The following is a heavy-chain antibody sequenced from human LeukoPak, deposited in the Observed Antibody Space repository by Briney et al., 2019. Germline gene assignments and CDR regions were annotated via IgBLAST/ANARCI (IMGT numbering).Heavy chain of an antibody. CDR1: GFAVSSNY. J-gene: IGHJ4*02. D-gene: IGHD3-10*01. CDR2: IYSGGST. V-gene: IGHV3-53*01. CDR3: VLLSLTPG. Sequence: GGSLRLSCAASGFAVSSNYMNWVRQAPGKGLEWVSVIYSGGSTYYADSVKGRFTISRDNAKNTLYLQMNSLRAEDTAVYYCVLLSLTPGWGQGTLVTVSS.